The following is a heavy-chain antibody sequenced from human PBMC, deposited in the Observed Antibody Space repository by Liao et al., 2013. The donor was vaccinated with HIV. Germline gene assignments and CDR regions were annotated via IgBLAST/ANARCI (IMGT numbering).Heavy chain of an antibody. J-gene: IGHJ3*02. V-gene: IGHV4-4*07. CDR2: IYTSGSP. D-gene: IGHD3-16*01. CDR3: AREVWGKGGFDI. Sequence: QLHLQESGPGLVKPSETLSLSCTVSGGSISNYFWSWIRQPAGKGLEWIGRIYTSGSPNYNPSLKSRVTVSLDTSKNQFSLKLSSLTAADTAVYYCAREVWGKGGFDIWGPRGQWSPSLQ. CDR1: GGSISNYF.